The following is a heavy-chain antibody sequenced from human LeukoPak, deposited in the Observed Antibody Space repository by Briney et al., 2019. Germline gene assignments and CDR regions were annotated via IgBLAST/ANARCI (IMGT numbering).Heavy chain of an antibody. CDR2: IYYSGST. D-gene: IGHD2-2*01. V-gene: IGHV4-59*08. Sequence: SETLSLTCTVSGGSISSYYWSWVRQPPGKGLEWIGHIYYSGSTNYNPSLKSRVTMSVDTSKNQLSLKLRSVIAADTAVYYCARRGIVVRDAFDIWGQGTMVIVSS. CDR3: ARRGIVVRDAFDI. J-gene: IGHJ3*02. CDR1: GGSISSYY.